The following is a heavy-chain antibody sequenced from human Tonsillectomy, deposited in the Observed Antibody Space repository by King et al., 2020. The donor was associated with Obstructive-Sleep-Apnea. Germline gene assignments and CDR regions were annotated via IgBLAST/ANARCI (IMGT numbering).Heavy chain of an antibody. J-gene: IGHJ4*02. CDR1: GGYISSSSFY. D-gene: IGHD1-26*01. Sequence: LQLQESGPGLVKPSETLSLTCTVSGGYISSSSFYWGWIRQPPGKGLEWIASIYYSGSTYYNPSLKSRVTMSVDTSKNQFSLKLSSVTAADTAVYYCARDWELLYYFDYWGQGTLVTVSS. CDR3: ARDWELLYYFDY. CDR2: IYYSGST. V-gene: IGHV4-39*07.